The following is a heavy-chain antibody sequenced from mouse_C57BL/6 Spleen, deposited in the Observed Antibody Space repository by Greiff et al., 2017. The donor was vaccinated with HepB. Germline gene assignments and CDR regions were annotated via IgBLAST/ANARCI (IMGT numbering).Heavy chain of an antibody. Sequence: ESGPGLVKPSQSLSLTCSVTGYSITSGYYWNWIRQFPGNKLEWMGYISYDGSNNYNPSLKNRISITRDTSKNQFFLKLNSVTTEDTATYYCAREGHGNYVYYFDYWGQGTTLTVSS. D-gene: IGHD2-1*01. V-gene: IGHV3-6*01. CDR2: ISYDGSN. CDR1: GYSITSGYY. J-gene: IGHJ2*01. CDR3: AREGHGNYVYYFDY.